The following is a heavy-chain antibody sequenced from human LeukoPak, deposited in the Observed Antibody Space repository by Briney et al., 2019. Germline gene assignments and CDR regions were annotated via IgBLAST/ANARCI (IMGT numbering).Heavy chain of an antibody. CDR1: GFTFSNYA. V-gene: IGHV3-23*01. J-gene: IGHJ4*02. CDR3: ARDLEAANTYYFDY. CDR2: IDNSGYST. Sequence: GGSLRLSCAASGFTFSNYAMSWVRQAPGKGLEWVSRIDNSGYSTYYADSVKGRFTISRDNSKNTVYLQVNSLRDEDTAVYYCARDLEAANTYYFDYWGQGTMVTVSS. D-gene: IGHD6-13*01.